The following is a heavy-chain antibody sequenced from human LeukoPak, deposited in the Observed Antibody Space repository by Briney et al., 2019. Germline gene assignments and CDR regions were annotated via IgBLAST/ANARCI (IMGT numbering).Heavy chain of an antibody. V-gene: IGHV3-9*01. D-gene: IGHD3-10*01. J-gene: IGHJ3*02. Sequence: PGGSLRLSCAASGFTFDDYAMHWVRQAPGKGLEWVSGISWNSGSIGYADSVKGRFTISRDNAKNSLYLQMNSLRAEDTAVYYCARDLGHGLLWFGGGDAFDIWGQGTMVTVSS. CDR1: GFTFDDYA. CDR3: ARDLGHGLLWFGGGDAFDI. CDR2: ISWNSGSI.